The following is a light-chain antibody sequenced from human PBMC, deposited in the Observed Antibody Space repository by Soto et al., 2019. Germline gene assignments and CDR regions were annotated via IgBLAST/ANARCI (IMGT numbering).Light chain of an antibody. CDR2: DAS. CDR1: QSVSSN. Sequence: EIVMTQSPATLSVSPGERATLSCRASQSVSSNLAWYHQKPGQAPRLIIYDASTRATGIPARLSGSGSGTEFTLPISSLQSEDFAVYYCQQYNDGLTFGGGTKVEIK. V-gene: IGKV3-15*01. CDR3: QQYNDGLT. J-gene: IGKJ4*01.